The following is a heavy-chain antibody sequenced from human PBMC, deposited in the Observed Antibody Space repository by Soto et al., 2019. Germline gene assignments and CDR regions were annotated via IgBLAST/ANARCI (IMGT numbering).Heavy chain of an antibody. Sequence: GGSLRLSCEASGFTFSNYVMSWVRQAPGKGLEWVSAISDSGSTTYYAGSVKGRFTISRDNSKNTLYLQVNSLRAEDTAIYYCAKDRVEPGGAGAFDIWGQGTMVTVSS. CDR2: ISDSGSTT. CDR3: AKDRVEPGGAGAFDI. CDR1: GFTFSNYV. J-gene: IGHJ3*02. V-gene: IGHV3-23*01. D-gene: IGHD2-2*01.